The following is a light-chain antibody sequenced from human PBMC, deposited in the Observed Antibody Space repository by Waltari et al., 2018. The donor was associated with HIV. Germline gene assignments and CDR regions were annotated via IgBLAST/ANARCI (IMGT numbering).Light chain of an antibody. CDR3: CSYAGDTTPYV. V-gene: IGLV2-23*02. CDR2: EVN. J-gene: IGLJ1*01. CDR1: SSDVGNYNL. Sequence: QSALTQPASVSASPGQSITISCTGTSSDVGNYNLVSWFEQHPSKAPKVLIYEVNKRPSGLSILFSGSKSGNTASLTISARQAEDEADYYCCSYAGDTTPYVFGTGTKVTVL.